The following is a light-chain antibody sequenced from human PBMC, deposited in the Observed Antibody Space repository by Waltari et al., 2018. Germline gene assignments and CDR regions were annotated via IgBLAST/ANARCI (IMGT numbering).Light chain of an antibody. V-gene: IGKV1-NL1*01. Sequence: DIQLTQSPSSLSATLGDRVTINCRASQGIRDSLAWYQKKQGKAPKLLVHAASRLESGVPSRFSGSGSGPEYTLTISSLQPEDLATYYCQQYYEAPRTFGQGTKLEI. CDR2: AAS. CDR3: QQYYEAPRT. CDR1: QGIRDS. J-gene: IGKJ2*02.